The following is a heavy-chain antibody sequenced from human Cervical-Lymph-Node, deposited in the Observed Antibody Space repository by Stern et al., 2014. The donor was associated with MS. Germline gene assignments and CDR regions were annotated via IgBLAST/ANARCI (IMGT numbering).Heavy chain of an antibody. CDR3: ASGGEVDGGDV. CDR2: NSPRGITT. Sequence: VHLVESGAEVKKPGASVKVSCKASGYTLTIFYVHCVRQAPGQWLEWMGINSPRGITTAYAQKFQGRVTMTRDTSTSTVYMELSSLRSEDTAVYYCASGGEVDGGDVWGQGTTVTVFS. CDR1: GYTLTIFY. J-gene: IGHJ6*02. D-gene: IGHD1-26*01. V-gene: IGHV1-46*01.